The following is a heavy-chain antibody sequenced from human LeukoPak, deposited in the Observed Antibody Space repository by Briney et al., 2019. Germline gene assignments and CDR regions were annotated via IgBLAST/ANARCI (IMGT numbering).Heavy chain of an antibody. CDR2: IWNDGSKK. CDR1: GYSFSNNG. V-gene: IGHV3-30*02. CDR3: AKPTYSSGWYYDSSGYPSMSNFVGLYYFDY. J-gene: IGHJ4*02. Sequence: PGGSLRLSCVASGYSFSNNGMHWVRQAPGKGLEWVAVIWNDGSKKYYADSVKGRFTISRDNSKNTLYLQMNSLRAEDTAVYYCAKPTYSSGWYYDSSGYPSMSNFVGLYYFDYWGQGTLVTVSS. D-gene: IGHD3-22*01.